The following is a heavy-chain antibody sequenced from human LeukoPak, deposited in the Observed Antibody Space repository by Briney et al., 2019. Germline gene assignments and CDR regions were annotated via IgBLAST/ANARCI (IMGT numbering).Heavy chain of an antibody. CDR3: ARDFVAPNYYDSSGSPFDY. V-gene: IGHV3-48*04. CDR1: RFTFSSYS. D-gene: IGHD3-22*01. CDR2: ISSSSSTI. Sequence: GGSLRLSSAASRFTFSSYSMNWVRQAPGKGLEWGSYISSSSSTIYYADSVKGRFTISRDNAKNSLYLQMNSLRAEDTAVYHCARDFVAPNYYDSSGSPFDYWGQGTLVTVSS. J-gene: IGHJ4*02.